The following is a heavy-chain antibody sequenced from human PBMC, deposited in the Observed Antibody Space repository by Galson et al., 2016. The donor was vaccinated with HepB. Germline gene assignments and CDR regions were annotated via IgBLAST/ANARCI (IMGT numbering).Heavy chain of an antibody. CDR3: ARDGGLGTPFDC. Sequence: SLRLSCAASGFTISSYWIHWVRQAPGKGLEWVSRIRNDETTSVIGRFTISRDNAKNTLYLEMNSLRAEEKAVYYCARDGGLGTPFDCWGLGTLVTVSS. V-gene: IGHV3-74*01. J-gene: IGHJ4*02. CDR2: IRND. D-gene: IGHD1-7*01. CDR1: GFTISSYW.